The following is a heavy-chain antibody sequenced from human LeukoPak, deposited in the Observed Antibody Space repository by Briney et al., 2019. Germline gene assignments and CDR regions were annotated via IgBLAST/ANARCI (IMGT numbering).Heavy chain of an antibody. D-gene: IGHD3-10*01. CDR3: AKDRRFGELRGYFDN. CDR2: ISGSGGST. V-gene: IGHV3-23*01. CDR1: GFTFSSYA. J-gene: IGHJ4*02. Sequence: GGSLRLSCAASGFTFSSYAMSWVRQAPGKGLEWVSDISGSGGSTYYADSVKGRFTISRDNSKNTLYLQMNSLRAEDTAVYYCAKDRRFGELRGYFDNWGQGTLVTVSP.